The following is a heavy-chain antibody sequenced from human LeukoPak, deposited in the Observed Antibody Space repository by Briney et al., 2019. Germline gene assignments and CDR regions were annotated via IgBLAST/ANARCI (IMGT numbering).Heavy chain of an antibody. CDR2: INDRGTNT. V-gene: IGHV3-23*01. J-gene: IGHJ4*02. Sequence: PGGSLRLSCTPSGFTFSSNAMTWVRQAPGEGLEWVSSINDRGTNTYYTDSVRGRFTISRDNSKNRLFLQMNSLRAEDTAFYYCARCPRDNCRGGFGYWGQGALVTVSS. CDR3: ARCPRDNCRGGFGY. CDR1: GFTFSSNA. D-gene: IGHD1-1*01.